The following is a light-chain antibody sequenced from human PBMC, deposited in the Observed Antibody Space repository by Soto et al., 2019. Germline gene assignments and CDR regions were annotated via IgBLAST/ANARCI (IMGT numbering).Light chain of an antibody. J-gene: IGLJ2*01. CDR2: EVT. CDR1: SSDVGGYNY. Sequence: QSALTQPPSASGSPGQSVTISCTGTSSDVGGYNYVSWYQQHPGKAPRLVIFEVTKRPSGVPDRFSGSKSANTASLTVSGLQAEDEADYYCSSYAGTNHLVFGGGTKLTV. V-gene: IGLV2-8*01. CDR3: SSYAGTNHLV.